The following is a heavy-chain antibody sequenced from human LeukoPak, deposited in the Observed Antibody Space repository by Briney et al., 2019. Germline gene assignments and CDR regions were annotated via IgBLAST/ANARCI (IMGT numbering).Heavy chain of an antibody. CDR1: GFTFSNYG. D-gene: IGHD5-18*01. J-gene: IGHJ5*02. Sequence: PGGSLRLSCAASGFTFSNYGMHWVRQAPGKGLEWVAFIRYDGSYKYYAGSVKGRFTISRDNSKNTLYLQMNSLRAEDTAVYYCAKESGYNFDYWNWFDPWGQGTLVTVSS. V-gene: IGHV3-30*02. CDR2: IRYDGSYK. CDR3: AKESGYNFDYWNWFDP.